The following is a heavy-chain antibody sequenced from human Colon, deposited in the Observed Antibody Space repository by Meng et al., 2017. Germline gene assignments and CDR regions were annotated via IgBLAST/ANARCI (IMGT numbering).Heavy chain of an antibody. CDR3: ARDSTVRYFQH. CDR2: INTTTGNP. Sequence: ASVKVSCKASGYTFTSYAMNCVRHVPGQGLEWMGWINTTTGNPTYAQGFTGRFVFSLDTSVSTAYLQISSLKAEDTAVYYCARDSTVRYFQHWGQGTLVTVSS. CDR1: GYTFTSYA. J-gene: IGHJ1*01. V-gene: IGHV7-4-1*02. D-gene: IGHD4-17*01.